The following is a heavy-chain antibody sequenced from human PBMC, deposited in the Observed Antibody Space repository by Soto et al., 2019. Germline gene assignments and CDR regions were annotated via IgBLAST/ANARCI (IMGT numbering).Heavy chain of an antibody. D-gene: IGHD3-9*01. V-gene: IGHV4-4*07. CDR1: GGSVSSYY. J-gene: IGHJ6*02. Sequence: SETLSLTCTVSGGSVSSYYWSWIRQPAGKGLEWIGRFYTSGNTNYNPSLKSRVTMSLDTSKNQFSLKLSSVTAADTAVYFCASDRLRYFDWLLSHYGMDVWGQGTTVTVSS. CDR3: ASDRLRYFDWLLSHYGMDV. CDR2: FYTSGNT.